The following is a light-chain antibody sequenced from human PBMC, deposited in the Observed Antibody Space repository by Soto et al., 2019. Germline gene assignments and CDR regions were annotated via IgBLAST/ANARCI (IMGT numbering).Light chain of an antibody. CDR3: CSHVGSYTYV. V-gene: IGLV2-11*01. Sequence: QSALTQPRSVSGSPGQSLTISCTGTSSDVGGYNYVSWYQQYPGKVPKLMIYDVTKRPSGVPDRFSGSKSGNTASLTISGLQAEDEADYYCCSHVGSYTYVFGTGTKLTVL. CDR1: SSDVGGYNY. CDR2: DVT. J-gene: IGLJ1*01.